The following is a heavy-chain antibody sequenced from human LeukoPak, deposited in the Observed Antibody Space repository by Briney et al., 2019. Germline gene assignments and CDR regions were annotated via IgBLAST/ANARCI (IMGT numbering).Heavy chain of an antibody. CDR3: ARYGVIDAFAI. D-gene: IGHD3-10*01. CDR1: GYTFTSFG. Sequence: GASVKVSCKASGYTFTSFGITWVRQAPGQGLEWMGWINPNSGDTNYAQKFQGRVTMTGDTSISTAYMELTRLRSDDTAVYYCARYGVIDAFAIWGQGTMVTVSS. CDR2: INPNSGDT. J-gene: IGHJ3*02. V-gene: IGHV1-2*02.